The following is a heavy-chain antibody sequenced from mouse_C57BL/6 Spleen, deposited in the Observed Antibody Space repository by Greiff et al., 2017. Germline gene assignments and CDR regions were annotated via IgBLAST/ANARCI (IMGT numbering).Heavy chain of an antibody. J-gene: IGHJ1*03. Sequence: QVQLQQPGAELVMPGASVKLSCKASGYTFTSYWMHWVKQRPGQGLEWIGEIDPSDSYTNYNQQFKGKSTLTVDKSSSTAYMQLSSLTSEDSAVYYCARPYYYGSRGYFDVWGTGTTVTVSS. CDR2: IDPSDSYT. CDR1: GYTFTSYW. V-gene: IGHV1-69*01. D-gene: IGHD1-1*01. CDR3: ARPYYYGSRGYFDV.